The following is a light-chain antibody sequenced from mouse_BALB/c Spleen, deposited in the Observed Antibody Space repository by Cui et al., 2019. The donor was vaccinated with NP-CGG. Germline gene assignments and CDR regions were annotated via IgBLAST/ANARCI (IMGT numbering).Light chain of an antibody. CDR2: GTN. CDR3: ALWYSNHWV. CDR1: TGAVTTSNY. J-gene: IGLJ1*01. Sequence: AVVTTQSALPTSPGETVTLTCRSSTGAVTTSNYANWVQEKPDHLFTGLIGGTNNRAPGVPARFSGSLIGDKAALTITGAQTEDGAIYFCALWYSNHWVFGGGTKLTVL. V-gene: IGLV1*01.